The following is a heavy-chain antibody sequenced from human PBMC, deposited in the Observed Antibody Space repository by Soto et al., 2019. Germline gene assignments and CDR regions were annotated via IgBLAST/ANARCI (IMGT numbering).Heavy chain of an antibody. D-gene: IGHD3-10*01. Sequence: PSETLSLTCTVSGGSVSSGSYYWSWIRQPPGKGLEWIGYIYYSGSTNYNPSLKSRVTISVDTSKNQFSLKLSSVTAADTAVYYCARERLYYYGSGNYYYGMDVWGQGTTVTVSS. J-gene: IGHJ6*02. CDR2: IYYSGST. V-gene: IGHV4-61*01. CDR1: GGSVSSGSYY. CDR3: ARERLYYYGSGNYYYGMDV.